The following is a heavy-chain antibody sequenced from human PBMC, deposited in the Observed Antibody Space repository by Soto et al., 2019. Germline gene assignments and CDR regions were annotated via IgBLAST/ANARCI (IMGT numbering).Heavy chain of an antibody. CDR3: ASSYGSGYRAFDY. Sequence: QVQLVQSGAEVKRPGSSVKVSCKASGDTFNFYSINWVRQAPGVGLAWMGRVNPIVSMSNYAQKFQGRVTXTXDXXTSTAYMELSSLRSEDTAIYYCASSYGSGYRAFDYWGQGALVTVSS. J-gene: IGHJ4*02. CDR1: GDTFNFYS. CDR2: VNPIVSMS. V-gene: IGHV1-69*02. D-gene: IGHD3-10*01.